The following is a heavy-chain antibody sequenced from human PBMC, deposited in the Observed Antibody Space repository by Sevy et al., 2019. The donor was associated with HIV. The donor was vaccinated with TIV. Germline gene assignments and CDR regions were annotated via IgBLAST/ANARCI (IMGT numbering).Heavy chain of an antibody. CDR3: ARLSGYSSSWSYFDY. J-gene: IGHJ4*02. CDR1: GFTFSSYS. V-gene: IGHV3-48*01. D-gene: IGHD6-13*01. Sequence: LSLTCAASGFTFSSYSMNWVRQAPGKGLEWVSYISSSTIYYADSVKGRFTISRDNAKNSRYLQMNSLRAEDTAVYYCARLSGYSSSWSYFDYWGQGTLVTVSS. CDR2: ISSSTI.